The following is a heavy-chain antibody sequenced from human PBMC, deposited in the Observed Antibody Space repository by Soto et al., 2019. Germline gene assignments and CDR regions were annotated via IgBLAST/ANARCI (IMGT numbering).Heavy chain of an antibody. V-gene: IGHV1-3*01. Sequence: RASVKVSCKASGYTFSNYAIHWVRQAPGQRPEWMGWINAGTGITKFSQRFRGTVTITRDTSASMAYMELSRLTSEDTAVYYCARSFCPSSVCYYNFNYWGQGTMVTVSS. CDR2: INAGTGIT. D-gene: IGHD1-26*01. CDR1: GYTFSNYA. J-gene: IGHJ4*02. CDR3: ARSFCPSSVCYYNFNY.